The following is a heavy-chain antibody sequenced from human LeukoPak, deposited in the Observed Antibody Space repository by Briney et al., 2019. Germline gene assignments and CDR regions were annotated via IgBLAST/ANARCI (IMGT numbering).Heavy chain of an antibody. V-gene: IGHV3-7*01. CDR1: GFTFSSYW. CDR3: ASIRFLEWTQGYYFDY. D-gene: IGHD3-3*01. J-gene: IGHJ4*02. CDR2: IKQDGSEK. Sequence: GGSLRLSCAASGFTFSSYWMSWVRQAPGKGLEWVANIKQDGSEKYYVDSVKGRFTISRDNAKNSLYLQMNSLRAEDTAVYYCASIRFLEWTQGYYFDYWGQGALVTVSS.